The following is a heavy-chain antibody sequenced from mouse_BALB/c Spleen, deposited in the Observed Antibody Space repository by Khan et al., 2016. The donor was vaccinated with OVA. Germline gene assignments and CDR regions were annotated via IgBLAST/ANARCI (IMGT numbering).Heavy chain of an antibody. J-gene: IGHJ3*01. CDR1: GYTFTTYT. CDR3: TREGAYDRSDGLFAY. V-gene: IGHV1-4*01. D-gene: IGHD2-14*01. Sequence: QVQLQQSGAELARPGASVKMSCKASGYTFTTYTIHWVKQRPGQGLEWIGYIIPSTDYTNYTQKFKDKATLTADTSSTTAYMQLRSLTSEDSAVEYCTREGAYDRSDGLFAYRGQGTLVTVSA. CDR2: IIPSTDYT.